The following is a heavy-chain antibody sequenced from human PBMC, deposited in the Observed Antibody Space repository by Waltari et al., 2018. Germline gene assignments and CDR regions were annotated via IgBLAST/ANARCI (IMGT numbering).Heavy chain of an antibody. V-gene: IGHV3-48*03. D-gene: IGHD2-21*02. J-gene: IGHJ4*02. CDR3: ASGPRAYCGGDCSPPG. Sequence: EVQLVESGGGLVQPGGSLRLSCAASGFTFGSYEMHWVRLARGKGLGWVSYISSSGSTIYYADSLKCRFTISRDNAKNSLYLQMNSLRAEDTAVYYCASGPRAYCGGDCSPPGWGQGTLVTVSS. CDR2: ISSSGSTI. CDR1: GFTFGSYE.